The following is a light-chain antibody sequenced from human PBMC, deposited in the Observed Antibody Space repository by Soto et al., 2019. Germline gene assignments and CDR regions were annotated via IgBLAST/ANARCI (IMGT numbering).Light chain of an antibody. CDR1: QSVTSN. V-gene: IGKV3-15*01. CDR3: QQYNNLRLT. Sequence: EIVMTHSPVTLSVSPGERATLSCRASQSVTSNLAWYQQKPGQAPSLLIYGAFTRVNGIPTRFSGSGSGTDLTLTISSLQSEDFAVYSCQQYNNLRLTLAGGTKVDI. CDR2: GAF. J-gene: IGKJ4*01.